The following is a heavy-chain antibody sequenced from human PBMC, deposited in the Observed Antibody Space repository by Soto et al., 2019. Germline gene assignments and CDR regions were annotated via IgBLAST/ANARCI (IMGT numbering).Heavy chain of an antibody. CDR3: ARELPPAPGSFREDALDI. CDR1: GGTFSNYA. CDR2: IIPIFGTT. Sequence: QVQLVQSGAELKKPGSSVKVSCQASGGTFSNYAISWVRQAPGQGLEWMGKIIPIFGTTNYAQRFRGRVTITADEYTTTAYMELSSLRSDDTALYYCARELPPAPGSFREDALDIWGQGTMITVSS. V-gene: IGHV1-69*15. D-gene: IGHD6-13*01. J-gene: IGHJ3*02.